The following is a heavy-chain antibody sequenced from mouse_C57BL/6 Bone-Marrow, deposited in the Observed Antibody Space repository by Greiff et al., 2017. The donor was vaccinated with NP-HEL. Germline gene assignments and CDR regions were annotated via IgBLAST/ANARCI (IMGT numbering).Heavy chain of an antibody. V-gene: IGHV1-69*01. J-gene: IGHJ1*03. CDR1: GYTFTSYW. CDR3: ARDRGVYGSSLFWYFDV. CDR2: IDPSDSYT. Sequence: QVQLQQSGAELVMPGASVKLSCKASGYTFTSYWMHWVKQRPGQGLEWIGEIDPSDSYTNYNQKFKGKSTLTVDKSSSTAYMQLSSLTSEDSAVDYCARDRGVYGSSLFWYFDVGGTGTTVTVSS. D-gene: IGHD1-1*01.